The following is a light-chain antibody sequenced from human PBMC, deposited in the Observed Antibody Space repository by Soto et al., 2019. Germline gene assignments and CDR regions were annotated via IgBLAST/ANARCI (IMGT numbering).Light chain of an antibody. CDR2: GAS. CDR3: QQHNNCPPWT. J-gene: IGKJ1*01. CDR1: QSVSSN. V-gene: IGKV3-15*01. Sequence: EIVMTQSPATLSVSPGERATLSCRASQSVSSNLAWYQQKPGQAPRLLMYGASTRATGIPDRFSGSGSGTEFTLNISSLQTEDFAVYYCQQHNNCPPWTFGQGTKVEIK.